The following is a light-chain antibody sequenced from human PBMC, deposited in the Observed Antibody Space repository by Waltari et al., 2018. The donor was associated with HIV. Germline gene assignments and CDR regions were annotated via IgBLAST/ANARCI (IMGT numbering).Light chain of an antibody. CDR2: AAS. CDR3: QQLDTYPPFT. V-gene: IGKV1-9*01. J-gene: IGKJ3*01. Sequence: DIQLTQSPSFLSASVGDSVTVTCRASQGINHFLAWYQQKPGKAPKLLIYAASTVQSGVPSRFSGSGSGTEFTLTISSLQPEDFATYYCQQLDTYPPFTFGPGTKVDIK. CDR1: QGINHF.